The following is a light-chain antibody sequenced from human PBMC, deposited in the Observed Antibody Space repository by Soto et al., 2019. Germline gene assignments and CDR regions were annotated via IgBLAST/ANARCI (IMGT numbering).Light chain of an antibody. Sequence: EILMTQSPATLSVSPGERATLSCRASQSVSSKLAWYQQKPGQAPRLLIYGASTRATDVPDRFSGSGSGADFTLSISRLEHEDFAVYYCQQYGSSHPRTFGQGTKVDIK. J-gene: IGKJ1*01. CDR2: GAS. V-gene: IGKV3-20*01. CDR1: QSVSSK. CDR3: QQYGSSHPRT.